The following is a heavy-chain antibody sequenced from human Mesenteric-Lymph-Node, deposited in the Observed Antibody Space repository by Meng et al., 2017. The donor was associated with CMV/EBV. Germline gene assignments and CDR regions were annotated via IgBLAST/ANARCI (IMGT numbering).Heavy chain of an antibody. V-gene: IGHV3-21*01. J-gene: IGHJ4*02. CDR1: GLIFSSYS. Sequence: GGSLRLSCAASGLIFSSYSMNWVRQAPGKGLEWVSSISSSSNYIYYADSVKGRFTISRDNAKNSLYLQMNSLRAEDTAVYYCASQGIAVAGMVDDYWGQGTLVTVSS. D-gene: IGHD6-13*01. CDR2: ISSSSNYI. CDR3: ASQGIAVAGMVDDY.